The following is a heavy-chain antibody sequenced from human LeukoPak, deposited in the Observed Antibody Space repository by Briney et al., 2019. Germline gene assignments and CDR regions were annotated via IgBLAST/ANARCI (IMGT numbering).Heavy chain of an antibody. CDR3: AVYGSGSYYRY. V-gene: IGHV7-4-1*02. CDR1: GYTFTSYA. D-gene: IGHD3-10*01. J-gene: IGHJ4*02. Sequence: ASVKVSCKASGYTFTSYAMNWVRQVPGQGLEWMGWINTNTGNPTYAQGFTGRFVFSLDTSVSTAYLQISSLKAEDTAVYYCAVYGSGSYYRYWGQGTLVTVSS. CDR2: INTNTGNP.